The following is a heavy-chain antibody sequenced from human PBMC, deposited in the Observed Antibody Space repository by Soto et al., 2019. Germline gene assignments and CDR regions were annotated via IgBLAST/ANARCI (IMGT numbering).Heavy chain of an antibody. CDR1: GFTFSSYG. CDR2: ISYDGSNK. V-gene: IGHV3-30*18. Sequence: GGSLRLSCAASGFTFSSYGMHWVRQAPGKGLEWVAVISYDGSNKYYADSVKGRFTISRDNSKSTLYLQMNSLRAEDTAVYYCAKDGGGNYYYYYGMDVWGQGTTVTVSS. J-gene: IGHJ6*02. CDR3: AKDGGGNYYYYYGMDV. D-gene: IGHD3-16*01.